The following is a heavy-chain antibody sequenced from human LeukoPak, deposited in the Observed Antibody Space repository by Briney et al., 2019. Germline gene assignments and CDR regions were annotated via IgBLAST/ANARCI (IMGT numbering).Heavy chain of an antibody. D-gene: IGHD5-18*01. V-gene: IGHV1-18*01. CDR3: ARAGGYSYSDY. J-gene: IGHJ4*02. CDR2: ISAYNGNT. Sequence: ASVKLFCKASGHTFTSYGIIWARHPPGQGLEWMGWISAYNGNTNYAQKLQGRVTMTTDTSTRTAYMELRSLRSDDTAVYYCARAGGYSYSDYWGQGTLVTVSS. CDR1: GHTFTSYG.